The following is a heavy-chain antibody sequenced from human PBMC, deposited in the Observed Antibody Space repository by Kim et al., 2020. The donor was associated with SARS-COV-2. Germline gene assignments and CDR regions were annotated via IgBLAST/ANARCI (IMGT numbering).Heavy chain of an antibody. Sequence: GGSLRLSCAASGLTFSGYGINWVRQAPGKGLEWISYIGSSSSTIYYADSVKGRFTISRDNAKNSLYLQINSLRAEDTAVYYCARYFSGWGFDYWGQGTLVTVSS. CDR1: GLTFSGYG. CDR2: IGSSSSTI. V-gene: IGHV3-48*04. CDR3: ARYFSGWGFDY. D-gene: IGHD6-19*01. J-gene: IGHJ4*02.